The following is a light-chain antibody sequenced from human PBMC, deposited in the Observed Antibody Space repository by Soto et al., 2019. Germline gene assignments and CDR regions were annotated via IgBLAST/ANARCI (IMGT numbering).Light chain of an antibody. CDR2: EVS. CDR1: SSDVGAYNY. CDR3: TSYAGTYSFFYV. J-gene: IGLJ1*01. Sequence: QSVLTQPPSGSGSPGQSVTISCTGTSSDVGAYNYVSWYQQLPGKAPKLIIYEVSKRPSGVPDRFSGSKSGNTASLTVSVLQAEDEADYYCTSYAGTYSFFYVFGTGTKVTVL. V-gene: IGLV2-8*01.